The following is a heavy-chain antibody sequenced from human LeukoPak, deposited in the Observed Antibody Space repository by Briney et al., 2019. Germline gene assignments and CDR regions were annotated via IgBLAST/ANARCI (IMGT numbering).Heavy chain of an antibody. CDR2: ISGSSAST. J-gene: IGHJ4*02. CDR3: VTDRRLASFES. Sequence: GGSLRLSCAASGFTFSSYGMSWVRQAPGKGLEWVSAISGSSASTFYADSVKGRFSISRDNSKNTLYLQMNSLRAEDTAEYYCVTDRRLASFESWGQGTLVTVSS. D-gene: IGHD6-19*01. CDR1: GFTFSSYG. V-gene: IGHV3-23*01.